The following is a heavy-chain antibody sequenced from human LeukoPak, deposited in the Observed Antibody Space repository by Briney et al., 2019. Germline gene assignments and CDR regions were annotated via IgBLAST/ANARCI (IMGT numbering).Heavy chain of an antibody. J-gene: IGHJ4*02. CDR2: IYTSGST. CDR3: ARDWAQHCSSTSCYGPFDY. D-gene: IGHD2-2*01. CDR1: GGSISSYY. Sequence: SETLSLTCTVSGGSISSYYWSWIRQPAGKGLEWIGRIYTSGSTNNNPSLKSRVTMSVDTSKNQISLKLSPVTAADTAVYYCARDWAQHCSSTSCYGPFDYWGQGTLVTVSS. V-gene: IGHV4-4*07.